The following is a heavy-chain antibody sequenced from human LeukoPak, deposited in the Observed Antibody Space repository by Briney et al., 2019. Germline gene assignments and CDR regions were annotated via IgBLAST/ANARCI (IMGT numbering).Heavy chain of an antibody. CDR2: IFYSGST. CDR3: ARGRLGYCSGGSCYSLDY. V-gene: IGHV4-39*07. CDR1: GGSISTSNYY. D-gene: IGHD2-15*01. Sequence: SETLSLTCTVSGGSISTSNYYWGWIRQPPGKGLEWIGNIFYSGSTYYSPSLKSRVTISLDTSRNQFSLKLTSVTAADTAVYYCARGRLGYCSGGSCYSLDYWGQGTLVTVSS. J-gene: IGHJ4*02.